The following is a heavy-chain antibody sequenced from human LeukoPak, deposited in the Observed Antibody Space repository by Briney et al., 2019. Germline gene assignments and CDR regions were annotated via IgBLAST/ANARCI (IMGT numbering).Heavy chain of an antibody. Sequence: GASVTVSCKASGYTFTGYYIHWVRQAPGQGPEWMGWINPHSGATNYAQKFQGRVTMTRDTSISTAFMELSSLRSDDTAMHYCSRDLLMYYSGSGESTWGQGTLVTVSS. V-gene: IGHV1-2*02. CDR3: SRDLLMYYSGSGEST. D-gene: IGHD3-10*01. CDR2: INPHSGAT. J-gene: IGHJ5*02. CDR1: GYTFTGYY.